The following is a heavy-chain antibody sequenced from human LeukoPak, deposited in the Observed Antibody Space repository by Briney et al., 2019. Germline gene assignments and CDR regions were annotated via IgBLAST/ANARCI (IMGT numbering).Heavy chain of an antibody. D-gene: IGHD6-6*01. CDR3: ARDVGSIAADY. Sequence: PSETLSLTCTVSGGSISNYYWSWIRQSAGKGLEWIGRIYAGGTANYNPSLKSRVTMSGDTSKNQFSLKLSSVTAADTAVYYCARDVGSIAADYWGQGTLVTVSS. V-gene: IGHV4-4*07. CDR1: GGSISNYY. J-gene: IGHJ4*02. CDR2: IYAGGTA.